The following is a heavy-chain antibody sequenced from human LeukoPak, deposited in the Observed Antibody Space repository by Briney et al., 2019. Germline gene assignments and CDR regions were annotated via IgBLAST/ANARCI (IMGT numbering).Heavy chain of an antibody. J-gene: IGHJ4*02. CDR3: ARGGGIAAAGTDYYFDY. Sequence: PSETLSLTCTVSGGSISSYYWGWIRQPPGKGLEWIGYIYYSGSTNYNPSLKSRVTISVDTSKNQFSLKLSSVTAADTAVYYCARGGGIAAAGTDYYFDYWGQGTLVTVSS. V-gene: IGHV4-59*08. CDR1: GGSISSYY. CDR2: IYYSGST. D-gene: IGHD6-13*01.